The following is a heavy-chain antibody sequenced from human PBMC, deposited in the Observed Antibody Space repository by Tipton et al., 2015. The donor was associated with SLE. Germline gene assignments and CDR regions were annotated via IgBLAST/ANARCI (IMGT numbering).Heavy chain of an antibody. J-gene: IGHJ3*02. Sequence: AVSGFTFSNNWMAWVRQAPGKGLEWVAHIREDGSEKFYVDSVRGRFALSRDNAKNSLSLHMNNLRAEDTAVYYCARDYYDPSGTAFDIWGQGTMVTVSS. V-gene: IGHV3-7*01. CDR1: GFTFSNNW. CDR3: ARDYYDPSGTAFDI. D-gene: IGHD3-22*01. CDR2: IREDGSEK.